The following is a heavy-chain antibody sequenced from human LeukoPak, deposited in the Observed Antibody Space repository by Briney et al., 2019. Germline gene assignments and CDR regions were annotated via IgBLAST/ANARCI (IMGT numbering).Heavy chain of an antibody. CDR2: ISGSGGST. CDR1: GFTFSSYA. V-gene: IGHV3-23*01. Sequence: GGSLRLSCAASGFTFSSYAMSWVRQAPGKGLEWVSAISGSGGSTYYADSVKGRFTISRDNSKNTLYLQMNSLRAEDTAVYYCAKAVWYSGSYYIDYWGLGTLVTVSS. J-gene: IGHJ4*02. D-gene: IGHD1-26*01. CDR3: AKAVWYSGSYYIDY.